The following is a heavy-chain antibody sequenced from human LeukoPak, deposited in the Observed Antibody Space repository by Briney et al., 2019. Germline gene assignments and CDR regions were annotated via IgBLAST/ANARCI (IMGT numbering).Heavy chain of an antibody. J-gene: IGHJ4*02. CDR1: GYTFTGYY. CDR2: INPNSGGT. Sequence: GASVKVSFKASGYTFTGYYIHWVRQAPGQGLEWMGWINPNSGGTNYAQKFQGRVTMTRDTSISTAYMEVSRLRSDDTAVYYCARAWGGYDSYYFDYWGQGTLVTVSS. D-gene: IGHD3-22*01. CDR3: ARAWGGYDSYYFDY. V-gene: IGHV1-2*02.